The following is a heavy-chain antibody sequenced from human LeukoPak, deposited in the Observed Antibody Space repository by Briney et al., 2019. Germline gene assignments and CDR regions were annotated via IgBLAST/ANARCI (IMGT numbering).Heavy chain of an antibody. D-gene: IGHD5-18*01. V-gene: IGHV3-30*04. Sequence: GRSLRLSCAASGFIFSSCTMHWVRQSPGKGLEWVAFISSDGNHKDYTDSVKGRFTISRDNSKNTLFLQMNSLRAEDTAVFYCARGTALASFDYWGQGSPVTVSS. CDR2: ISSDGNHK. CDR1: GFIFSSCT. CDR3: ARGTALASFDY. J-gene: IGHJ4*02.